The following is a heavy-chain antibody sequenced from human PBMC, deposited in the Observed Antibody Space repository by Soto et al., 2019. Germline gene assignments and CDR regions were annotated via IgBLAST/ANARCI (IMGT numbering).Heavy chain of an antibody. J-gene: IGHJ3*02. CDR1: GGTFSSYA. CDR3: ARDPDSFGYLDVRYAFDI. CDR2: IIPIFGTA. Sequence: GASVKVSCKASGGTFSSYAISWVRQAPGQGLEWMGGIIPIFGTANYAQKFQGRVTITADESTSTAYMELSSLRSEDTAVYYCARDPDSFGYLDVRYAFDIWGQGTMVTVSS. D-gene: IGHD3-22*01. V-gene: IGHV1-69*13.